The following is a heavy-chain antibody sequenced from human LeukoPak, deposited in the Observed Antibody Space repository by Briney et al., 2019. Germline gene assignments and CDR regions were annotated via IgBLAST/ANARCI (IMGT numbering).Heavy chain of an antibody. D-gene: IGHD2-15*01. Sequence: GALRLSCAASGFTFSSYAMSWVRQAPGKGLEWVSAISGSGGSTYYADSVKGRFTISRDNSKNTLYLQMNSLRAEDTAVYYCAKDGHCSGGSCYVPNYYYYMDVWGKGTTVTVSS. CDR1: GFTFSSYA. CDR2: ISGSGGST. CDR3: AKDGHCSGGSCYVPNYYYYMDV. J-gene: IGHJ6*03. V-gene: IGHV3-23*01.